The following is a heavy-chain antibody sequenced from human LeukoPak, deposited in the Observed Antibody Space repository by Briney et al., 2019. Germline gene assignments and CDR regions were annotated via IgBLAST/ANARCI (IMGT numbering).Heavy chain of an antibody. J-gene: IGHJ4*01. Sequence: GGSLRLSCTASGFIFSNYWMTWVRQAPGKGLEWVAQINQDGSKEYYIDSVKARFSISRDNARNSLSLQMNSLRAEDTAVYYCVRDGGVSGYDLLDYWGQGNVGHRLL. CDR1: GFIFSNYW. CDR3: VRDGGVSGYDLLDY. V-gene: IGHV3-7*01. CDR2: INQDGSKE. D-gene: IGHD5-12*01.